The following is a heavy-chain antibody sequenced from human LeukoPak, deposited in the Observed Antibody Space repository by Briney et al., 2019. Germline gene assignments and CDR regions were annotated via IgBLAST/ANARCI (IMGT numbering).Heavy chain of an antibody. Sequence: SETLSLTCTVSGGSISSYYWSWIRQPAGKGLEWIGRIHTSGGTNYSPSLKSRVTISLDTSKNQFSLNLTSVTAADAAIYFCARDLGVLSRYYFYMDVWGKGTTVTVSS. J-gene: IGHJ6*03. CDR1: GGSISSYY. CDR3: ARDLGVLSRYYFYMDV. D-gene: IGHD4/OR15-4a*01. V-gene: IGHV4-4*07. CDR2: IHTSGGT.